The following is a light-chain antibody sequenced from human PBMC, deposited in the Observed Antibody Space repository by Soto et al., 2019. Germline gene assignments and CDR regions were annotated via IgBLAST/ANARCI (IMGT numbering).Light chain of an antibody. V-gene: IGKV1-9*01. J-gene: IGKJ4*01. CDR1: QGISSY. Sequence: IQLTQSASSLSASVGDRVTITCRASQGISSYLAWYQQKPGKAPKLLIYAASTLQSGVPSRFSGSGSGTDFTLTISSLKPEDFATYYCQQLNSYPLFGGGTKVDIK. CDR3: QQLNSYPL. CDR2: AAS.